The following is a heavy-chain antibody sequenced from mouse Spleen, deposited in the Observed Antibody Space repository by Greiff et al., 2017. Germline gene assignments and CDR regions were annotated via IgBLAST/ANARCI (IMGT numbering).Heavy chain of an antibody. J-gene: IGHJ1*01. V-gene: IGHV2-5*01. D-gene: IGHD1-1*01. CDR2: IWRGGST. Sequence: VKLVESGPGLVQPSQSLSITCTVSGFSLTSYGVHWVRQSPGKGLEWLGVIWRGGSTDYNAAFMSRLSITKDNSKSQVFFKMNSLQADDTAIDYCAKEGKFITTVAGYFDVWGAGTTVTVSS. CDR3: AKEGKFITTVAGYFDV. CDR1: GFSLTSYG.